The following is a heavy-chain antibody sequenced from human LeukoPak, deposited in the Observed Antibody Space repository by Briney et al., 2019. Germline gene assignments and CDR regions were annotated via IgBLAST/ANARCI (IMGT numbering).Heavy chain of an antibody. V-gene: IGHV3-7*01. J-gene: IGHJ4*02. D-gene: IGHD3-16*02. CDR3: ARDGNYVSGSYRFSPYFDY. CDR2: IREDGSEK. CDR1: GFTFSDYW. Sequence: GGSLRLSCAASGFTFSDYWMSWVRQAPGKGLEWRANIREDGSEKYYVDSVKGRFAISRDNAQNSLFLEMSSLRDEDTAVYYCARDGNYVSGSYRFSPYFDYWGRGSLVTVSS.